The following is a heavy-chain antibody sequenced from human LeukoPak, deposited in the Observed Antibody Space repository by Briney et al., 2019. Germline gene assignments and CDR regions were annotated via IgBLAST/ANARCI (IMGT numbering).Heavy chain of an antibody. CDR1: GFTFSSYG. D-gene: IGHD3-10*01. J-gene: IGHJ4*02. CDR3: AKPLGSGSYTPSFSLD. Sequence: GASLTLSCAASGFTFSSYGMRGVRQDPGGGLGWVAVISYDGSNKYYADSVKGRFTISRDNSKNTPYLQMNSLRAEDTAVYYYAKPLGSGSYTPSFSLDWGQGTLVTVSS. CDR2: ISYDGSNK. V-gene: IGHV3-30*18.